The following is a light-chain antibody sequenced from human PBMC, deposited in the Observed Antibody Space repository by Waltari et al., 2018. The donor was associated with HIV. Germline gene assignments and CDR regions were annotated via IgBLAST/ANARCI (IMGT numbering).Light chain of an antibody. V-gene: IGKV2D-29*01. Sequence: DSVMTQTPLSLSVTSGPPASIPCKYSQSLLHSDGKTYLYWYLQKPGQPPQLLISELSNRTSGVPDSFSGSGSGTDFTLQISRVEADDVGVYYCMQSIQVPITFGQGTRLDIK. CDR2: ELS. J-gene: IGKJ5*01. CDR3: MQSIQVPIT. CDR1: QSLLHSDGKTY.